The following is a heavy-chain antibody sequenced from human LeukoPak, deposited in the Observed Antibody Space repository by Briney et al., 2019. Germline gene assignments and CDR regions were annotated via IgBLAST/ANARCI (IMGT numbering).Heavy chain of an antibody. V-gene: IGHV2-5*01. D-gene: IGHD1-26*01. CDR1: GFSLSTSGVGVG. J-gene: IGHJ4*02. CDR2: IYWNDDE. CDR3: ARRIRSGTYFDY. Sequence: SAPTLVKPTQTLTLTCTFSGFSLSTSGVGVGVGWVRQPPGKALEWLALIYWNDDERYSPSLKSRLTITKDTSKNQVVLTMTNMDPVDTATYYCARRIRSGTYFDYWGQGTLVTVSS.